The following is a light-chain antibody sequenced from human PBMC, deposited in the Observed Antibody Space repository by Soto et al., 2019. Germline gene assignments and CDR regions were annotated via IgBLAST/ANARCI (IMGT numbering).Light chain of an antibody. Sequence: EIVLTQSPATLSVSPGGRATLSCRASQDVMYDLAWYQQKPGQAPRLLVYGASTRATDAPPRFRGSGSGREFSLTISSLQSEDFATYHGQQDRSWHRTFGQGSRVEIK. CDR3: QQDRSWHRT. V-gene: IGKV3-15*01. CDR1: QDVMYD. J-gene: IGKJ1*01. CDR2: GAS.